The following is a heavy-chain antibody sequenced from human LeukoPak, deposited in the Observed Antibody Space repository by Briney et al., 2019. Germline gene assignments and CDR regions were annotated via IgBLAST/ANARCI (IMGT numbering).Heavy chain of an antibody. CDR1: SGSISSYY. V-gene: IGHV4-59*12. Sequence: SETLSLTCTVSSGSISSYYWSWIRQPPGKGLEWIGYIYYSGSTNYNPSLKSRVTISVDTSKNQFSLKLSSVTAADTAVYYCARGRSAAPDVWGKGTTVTISS. J-gene: IGHJ6*04. CDR3: ARGRSAAPDV. CDR2: IYYSGST. D-gene: IGHD6-13*01.